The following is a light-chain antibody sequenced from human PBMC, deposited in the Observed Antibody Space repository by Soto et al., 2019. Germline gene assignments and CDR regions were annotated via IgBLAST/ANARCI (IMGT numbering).Light chain of an antibody. J-gene: IGKJ1*01. CDR3: QQYGGAPWT. Sequence: EIVLTQSPGTLSLSPGERATLSCRASQSVSSNYLAWFQPRPGQPPRLLISGASTRATGIPDRFSGSGSGTDFTLNISRLEPEEFAVYHCQQYGGAPWTFGQGTKVESK. V-gene: IGKV3-20*01. CDR2: GAS. CDR1: QSVSSNY.